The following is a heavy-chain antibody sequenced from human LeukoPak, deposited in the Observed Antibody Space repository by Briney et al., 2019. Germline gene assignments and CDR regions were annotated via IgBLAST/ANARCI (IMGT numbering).Heavy chain of an antibody. D-gene: IGHD4-11*01. Sequence: GGSLRLSCAASGFTFSSYSMNWVRQAPGKGLEGVSYISSSSSTIYYADSVKGRFTISRDNAKNSLYLQMNSLRAEDTGVYYCARAFNHLQRYMDVWGTGTTVTVSS. CDR3: ARAFNHLQRYMDV. J-gene: IGHJ6*03. CDR2: ISSSSSTI. CDR1: GFTFSSYS. V-gene: IGHV3-48*01.